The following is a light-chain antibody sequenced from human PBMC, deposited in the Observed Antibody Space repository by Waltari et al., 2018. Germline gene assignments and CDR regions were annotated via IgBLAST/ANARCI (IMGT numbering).Light chain of an antibody. V-gene: IGKV3-11*01. Sequence: SCRASQSVNNYLAWYKQKPGQAPRLLIYGASNRATGIPARFSGSGSGTDFTLTISTLEPEDFAVYYCQQRRNWPLTFGGGTKVEIK. J-gene: IGKJ4*01. CDR2: GAS. CDR1: QSVNNY. CDR3: QQRRNWPLT.